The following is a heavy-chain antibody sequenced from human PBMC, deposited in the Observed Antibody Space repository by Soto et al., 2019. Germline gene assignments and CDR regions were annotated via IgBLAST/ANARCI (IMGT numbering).Heavy chain of an antibody. CDR2: ISAYSGKT. D-gene: IGHD3-16*01. V-gene: IGHV1-18*01. CDR1: GYTFTTYG. J-gene: IGHJ4*02. CDR3: ARDPYLGDHQY. Sequence: QVPLMQSGGEVKKPGASVKVSCKTSGYTFTTYGISWVRQAPGQGLEWVGWISAYSGKTHYAQKFQGKVTMTTDTSTNTAYLELRSLRSDDTAVYYCARDPYLGDHQYWGQGTLVTVSS.